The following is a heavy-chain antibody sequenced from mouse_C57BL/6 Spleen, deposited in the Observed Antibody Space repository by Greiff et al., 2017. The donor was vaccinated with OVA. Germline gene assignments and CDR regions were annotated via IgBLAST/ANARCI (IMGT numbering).Heavy chain of an antibody. V-gene: IGHV1-55*01. CDR2: IYPGSGST. Sequence: QVHVKQSGAELVKPGASVKMSCKASGYTFTSYWITWVKQRPGQGLEWIGDIYPGSGSTNYNEKFKSKATLTVDTSSSTAYMQLSSLTSEDSAVYYCARRAYYSNPWFAYWGQGTLVTVSA. CDR3: ARRAYYSNPWFAY. J-gene: IGHJ3*01. CDR1: GYTFTSYW. D-gene: IGHD2-5*01.